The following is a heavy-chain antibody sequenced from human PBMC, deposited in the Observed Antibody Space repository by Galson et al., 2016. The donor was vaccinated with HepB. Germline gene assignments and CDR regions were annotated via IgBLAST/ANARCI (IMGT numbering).Heavy chain of an antibody. D-gene: IGHD3-3*01. Sequence: LRLSCAGSGFTFRSYSINWVRQTPGKGLEWVSSIDSKGEYRNYADSVRGRFTISRDNAKNSVYLQMNSLRAEDTALYYCAREDIRFLEWLGYYSDLWGRGTLVTVSS. CDR1: GFTFRSYS. CDR3: AREDIRFLEWLGYYSDL. CDR2: IDSKGEYR. J-gene: IGHJ2*01. V-gene: IGHV3-21*06.